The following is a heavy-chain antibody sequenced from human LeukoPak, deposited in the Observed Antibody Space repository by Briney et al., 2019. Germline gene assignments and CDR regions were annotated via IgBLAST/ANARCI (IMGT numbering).Heavy chain of an antibody. J-gene: IGHJ6*03. CDR2: ISTSSIYT. Sequence: GGSLRLSCAASGFTFSRYSMNWVRQAPGKWLEWVSSISTSSIYTYYGDSVTGRFTISRDNAKKSIYLQMNSLRAEDTAVYYCARVLRYCSGGNCYSGGLGYMDVWGKGTRVTISS. V-gene: IGHV3-21*04. CDR1: GFTFSRYS. D-gene: IGHD2-15*01. CDR3: ARVLRYCSGGNCYSGGLGYMDV.